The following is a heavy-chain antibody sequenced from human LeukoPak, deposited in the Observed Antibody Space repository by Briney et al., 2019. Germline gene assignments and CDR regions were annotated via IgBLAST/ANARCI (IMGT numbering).Heavy chain of an antibody. Sequence: PGRSLRLSCAPSGFTFSRHGMHWVRQAPGKGLEWVAIISNDGSRKYYAHSVEGRFTISRDNSKNTLYLQMDSLRAEDTAVYHCARDRAWNYFDYWGQGTLVTVSS. CDR3: ARDRAWNYFDY. D-gene: IGHD3-3*01. CDR1: GFTFSRHG. V-gene: IGHV3-30*03. J-gene: IGHJ4*02. CDR2: ISNDGSRK.